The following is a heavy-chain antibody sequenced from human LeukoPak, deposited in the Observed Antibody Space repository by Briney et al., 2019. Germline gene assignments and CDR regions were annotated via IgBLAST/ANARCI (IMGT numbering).Heavy chain of an antibody. V-gene: IGHV3-48*01. J-gene: IGHJ6*03. CDR3: ARIAAPYNYYYMDV. Sequence: PGGSLRLSCAASGFTFSSYSMNWVRQAPGKGLEWVSYISSSSSTIYHADSVKGRFTISRDNAKNSLFLQMNSLRAEDTAVYYYARIAAPYNYYYMDVWGKGTTVTVSS. D-gene: IGHD2-15*01. CDR2: ISSSSSTI. CDR1: GFTFSSYS.